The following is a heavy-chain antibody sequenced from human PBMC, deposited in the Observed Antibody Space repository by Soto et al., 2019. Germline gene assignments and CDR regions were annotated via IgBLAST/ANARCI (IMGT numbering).Heavy chain of an antibody. V-gene: IGHV1-69*13. CDR3: ARGLGGGYGSGSYYAYYYYGMDV. Sequence: SVKVSCKASGGTFSSYAISWVRQAPGQGLEWMGGIIPIFGTANYAQKFQGRVTITADESTSTAYMELSSLRSEDTAVYYCARGLGGGYGSGSYYAYYYYGMDVWGQGTTVTVSS. CDR1: GGTFSSYA. CDR2: IIPIFGTA. J-gene: IGHJ6*02. D-gene: IGHD3-10*01.